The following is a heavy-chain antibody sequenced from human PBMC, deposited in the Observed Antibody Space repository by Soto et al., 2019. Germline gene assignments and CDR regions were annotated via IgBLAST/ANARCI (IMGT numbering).Heavy chain of an antibody. V-gene: IGHV3-15*07. CDR2: IKSKTDGETT. CDR1: GFSFTNAW. J-gene: IGHJ4*02. CDR3: TTSVKTKVSG. Sequence: PGGSLRLSCAASGFSFTNAWMNWVRQAPGKGLEWVGRIKSKTDGETTDYAAPVKGRFTISRDDSKNTLYLQVDSLITEDTAVYYCTTSVKTKVSGWGQGTLVTVSS. D-gene: IGHD6-25*01.